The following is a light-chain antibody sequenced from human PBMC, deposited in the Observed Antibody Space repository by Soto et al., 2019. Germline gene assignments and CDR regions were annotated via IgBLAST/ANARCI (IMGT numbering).Light chain of an antibody. CDR2: GAS. J-gene: IGKJ4*01. V-gene: IGKV3-20*01. Sequence: EIVLTQSPGTLSLSPGERATLSCRASQSVSSSYLVWYQQKPGQAPRLLIYGASSRATGIPDRFSGSGSGTDFTLTISRLEPEDFAVYYCQQYGSSLGVTFGGGTKVDIK. CDR1: QSVSSSY. CDR3: QQYGSSLGVT.